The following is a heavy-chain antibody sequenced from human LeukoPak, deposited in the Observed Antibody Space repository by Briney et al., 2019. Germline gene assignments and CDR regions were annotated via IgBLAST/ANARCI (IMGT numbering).Heavy chain of an antibody. J-gene: IGHJ4*02. Sequence: PSETLSLTCSVSGGSNIGLYWSWIRQPAGKGLEWIGRIYNSDNTNYNPSLKSRVTMSIVTSKNQISLELSSVTAADTAVYYCARGPYGSGSYGVDNWGQGILVTVSS. CDR2: IYNSDNT. CDR3: ARGPYGSGSYGVDN. V-gene: IGHV4-4*07. CDR1: GGSNIGLY. D-gene: IGHD3-10*01.